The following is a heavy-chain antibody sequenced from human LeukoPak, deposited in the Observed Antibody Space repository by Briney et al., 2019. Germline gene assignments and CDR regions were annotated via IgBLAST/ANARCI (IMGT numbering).Heavy chain of an antibody. V-gene: IGHV1-18*01. D-gene: IGHD2-2*01. CDR1: GYTFTSYG. CDR3: ARDLEDIVVVPAAYTFDY. Sequence: ASVKVSCKASGYTFTSYGISWVRQAPGQGLAWMGWISAYNGNTNYAQKLQGRVTMTTDTSTSTAYMDLRSLRSDDTAVYYCARDLEDIVVVPAAYTFDYWGQGTLVTVSS. J-gene: IGHJ4*02. CDR2: ISAYNGNT.